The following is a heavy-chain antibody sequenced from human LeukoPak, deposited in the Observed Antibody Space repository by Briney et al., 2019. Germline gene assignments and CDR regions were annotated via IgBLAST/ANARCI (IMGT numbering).Heavy chain of an antibody. J-gene: IGHJ3*02. CDR2: ISYDGSNK. CDR3: ARDSVTTDALDI. Sequence: GRSLRLSCAASGFTFSSYAMHWVRQAPGKGLEWVAVISYDGSNKYYADSVKGRFTISRDNSKNTLYLQMNSLRAEDTAVYYCARDSVTTDALDIWGQGTMVTVSS. D-gene: IGHD3-3*01. V-gene: IGHV3-30-3*01. CDR1: GFTFSSYA.